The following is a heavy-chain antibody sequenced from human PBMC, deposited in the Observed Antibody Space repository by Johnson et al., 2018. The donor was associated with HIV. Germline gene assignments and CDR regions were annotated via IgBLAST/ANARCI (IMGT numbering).Heavy chain of an antibody. V-gene: IGHV3-30*02. CDR1: GFTFSNYG. D-gene: IGHD1-26*01. J-gene: IGHJ3*02. Sequence: QVQLVESGGGVVQPGGSLRLSCEASGFTFSNYGMHWVRQAPGKGLEWVAFIQYDGSNKYYADSVKGRFTISRDNSKNTLYLQMNSLRGEDTAVYYCARGGRYSESVNDAHVIWGQGTKVTVSS. CDR3: ARGGRYSESVNDAHVI. CDR2: IQYDGSNK.